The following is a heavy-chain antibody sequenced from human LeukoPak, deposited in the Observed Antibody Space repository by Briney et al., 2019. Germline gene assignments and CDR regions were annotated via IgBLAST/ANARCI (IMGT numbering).Heavy chain of an antibody. Sequence: PSETLSLTCTVSGGSISSYYWSWIRQPPGKGLEWIGYIYYIGSTNYNPSLKSRVTIPVDTSKNQFSLKLSSVTAADTAVYYCARGQYSSSWYGSHYYYYMDVWGKGTTVTISS. D-gene: IGHD6-13*01. CDR3: ARGQYSSSWYGSHYYYYMDV. J-gene: IGHJ6*03. CDR1: GGSISSYY. V-gene: IGHV4-59*01. CDR2: IYYIGST.